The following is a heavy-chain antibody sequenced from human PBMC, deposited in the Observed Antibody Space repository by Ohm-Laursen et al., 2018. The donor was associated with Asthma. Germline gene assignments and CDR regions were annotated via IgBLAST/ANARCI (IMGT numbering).Heavy chain of an antibody. J-gene: IGHJ5*02. CDR3: AKDRVYCGGDCYRFDP. D-gene: IGHD2-21*02. V-gene: IGHV3-23*01. CDR1: GFTFSNFA. Sequence: SLRLSCTASGFTFSNFAMSWVRQAPGKGLEWVSAIIGSGATTYFADPVKGRFTISRDNSKNTLYLQMNSLRAEDTAVYYCAKDRVYCGGDCYRFDPWGQGTLVTVSS. CDR2: IIGSGATT.